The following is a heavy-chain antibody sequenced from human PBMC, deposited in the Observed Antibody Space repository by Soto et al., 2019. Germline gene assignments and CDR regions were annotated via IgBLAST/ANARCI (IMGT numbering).Heavy chain of an antibody. CDR3: ARDQDWAFDH. CDR1: GFIFSRYS. CDR2: MRSSDVTI. J-gene: IGHJ4*02. Sequence: EVQLVESGGGLVQPGGSLRLSCVASGFIFSRYSMNWVRQAPGKGLEGVSYMRSSDVTILYADSVKGRFTISRDDANNSLYLQMNSLRAEDTAMYYCARDQDWAFDHWGQGTLVTVSS. V-gene: IGHV3-48*01. D-gene: IGHD3-9*01.